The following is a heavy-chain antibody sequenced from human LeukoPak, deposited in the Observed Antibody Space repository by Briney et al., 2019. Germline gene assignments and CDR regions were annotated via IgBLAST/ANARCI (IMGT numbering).Heavy chain of an antibody. Sequence: GGSLRLSCAASGFTFSSYAMSWVRQAPGKGLEWVSAISGSGGSTYYADSVKGRFTISRDNSKNTLYLQMNSLRAEDTAVYYCAKDRNRAYGSGSYYAFDYWGQGTLVTVSS. D-gene: IGHD3-10*01. CDR3: AKDRNRAYGSGSYYAFDY. J-gene: IGHJ4*02. CDR1: GFTFSSYA. CDR2: ISGSGGST. V-gene: IGHV3-23*01.